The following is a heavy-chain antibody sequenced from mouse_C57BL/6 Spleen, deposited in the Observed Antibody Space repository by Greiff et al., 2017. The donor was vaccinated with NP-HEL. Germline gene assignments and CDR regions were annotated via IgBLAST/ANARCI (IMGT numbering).Heavy chain of an antibody. D-gene: IGHD1-1*02. V-gene: IGHV1-62-2*01. J-gene: IGHJ1*03. CDR1: GYTFTEYT. CDR2: FYPGSGSI. Sequence: QVQLKQSGAELVKPGASVKLSCKASGYTFTEYTIHWVKQRSGQGLEWIGWFYPGSGSIKYNEKFKDKATLTADKSSSTVYMELSRLTSEDSAVYFCARHEEGGNEFYWYFDVWGTGTTVTVSS. CDR3: ARHEEGGNEFYWYFDV.